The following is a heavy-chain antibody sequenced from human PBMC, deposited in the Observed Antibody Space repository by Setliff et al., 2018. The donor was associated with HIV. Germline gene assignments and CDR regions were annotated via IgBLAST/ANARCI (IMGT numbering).Heavy chain of an antibody. CDR1: GGSISSSSYY. V-gene: IGHV4-39*01. CDR3: ARGRYRSRWYASDHYYIDV. J-gene: IGHJ6*03. Sequence: SETLSLTCTVSGGSISSSSYYWGWIRQPPGKGLQWIGSIYYRGSTYYNPSLKSRVTISEDTSKNQFSLKLRSVTAADTALYYCARGRYRSRWYASDHYYIDVWGKGTTVTVSS. CDR2: IYYRGST. D-gene: IGHD6-13*01.